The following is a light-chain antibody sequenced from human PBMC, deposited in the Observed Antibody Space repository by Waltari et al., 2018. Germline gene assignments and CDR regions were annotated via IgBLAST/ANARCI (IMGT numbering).Light chain of an antibody. J-gene: IGLJ3*02. CDR3: VLYMGSAIWM. CDR1: SGPVSNKSH. V-gene: IGLV8-61*01. Sequence: QAVVTQEPSLSVSPGGTVTLTCGLNSGPVSNKSHPRWYQKTPGQPPRTLIYSTNPRSSGVPDRFSGSILGNKAALTITGAQADDECDYYCVLYMGSAIWMFGGGTKLTVL. CDR2: STN.